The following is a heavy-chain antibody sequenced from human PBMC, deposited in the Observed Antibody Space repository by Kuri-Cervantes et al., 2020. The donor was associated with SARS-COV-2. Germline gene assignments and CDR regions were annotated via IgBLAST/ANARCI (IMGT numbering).Heavy chain of an antibody. Sequence: SETLSLTCTVSGGSISSSSYYWGWIRQPPGKGLEWIGYIYYSGSTYYNPSLKSRVTISVDTSKNQFSLKLSSETAADTAVYYCARSLQLVRFDYWGQGTLVTVSS. CDR1: GGSISSSSYY. J-gene: IGHJ4*02. CDR3: ARSLQLVRFDY. CDR2: IYYSGST. V-gene: IGHV4-30-4*08. D-gene: IGHD6-6*01.